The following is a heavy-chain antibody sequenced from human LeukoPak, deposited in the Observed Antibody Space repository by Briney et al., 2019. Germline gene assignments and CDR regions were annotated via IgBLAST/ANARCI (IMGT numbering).Heavy chain of an antibody. CDR1: GFSFGAYV. CDR2: ITWNSDTI. D-gene: IGHD6-13*01. V-gene: IGHV3-9*01. J-gene: IGHJ4*02. Sequence: GGSLRLSCAASGFSFGAYVMNWVRQAPGRGLEWVSGITWNSDTIDYADSVKGRFTISRDDAKKFLYLQMNSLRPEDTALYYCATLAASGTGGVDYWGQGTLVTVSS. CDR3: ATLAASGTGGVDY.